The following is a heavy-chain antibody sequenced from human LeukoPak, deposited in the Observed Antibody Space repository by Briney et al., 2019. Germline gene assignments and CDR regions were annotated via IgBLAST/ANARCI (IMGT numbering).Heavy chain of an antibody. J-gene: IGHJ5*02. CDR1: GYTFTNYA. CDR2: INTNTGNP. CDR3: ARPASYYGLNWFDP. Sequence: ASVKVSCKASGYTFTNYAMNWVRQAPGQGLEWMGWINTNTGNPTYAQGFTGRFVFSLDTSVSTAYLQISSLKAEDTAVYYCARPASYYGLNWFDPWGQGTLVTVSS. D-gene: IGHD4-17*01. V-gene: IGHV7-4-1*02.